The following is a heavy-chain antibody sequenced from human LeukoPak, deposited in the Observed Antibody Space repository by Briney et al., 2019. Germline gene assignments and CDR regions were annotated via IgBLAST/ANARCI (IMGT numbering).Heavy chain of an antibody. J-gene: IGHJ4*02. CDR1: DFTFSSYA. V-gene: IGHV3-23*01. D-gene: IGHD2-2*02. Sequence: GASLRLSCAASDFTFSSYAMSWLRQAPGKRLELVTTISSSGRTTYYADSLKGRFTISRDNSKNTLYLQMNSLRAEDTAVYYCANLPYCSSTSCYISPPAGLNFDYWGQGTLVTVSS. CDR3: ANLPYCSSTSCYISPPAGLNFDY. CDR2: ISSSGRTT.